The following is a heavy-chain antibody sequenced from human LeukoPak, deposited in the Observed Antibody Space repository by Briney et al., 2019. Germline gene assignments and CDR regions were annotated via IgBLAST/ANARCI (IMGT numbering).Heavy chain of an antibody. CDR1: VLTFEGYD. Sequence: VRGLSVSCGNSVLTFEGYDMRGVRPTQEKGLECVSGLRWYSGSRGYADSVMGRFTISRDNAKNSLYLQMNSLRAEDTSLYYCAKAPNYGDYVLQYYFDYWGQGTLVTVSS. D-gene: IGHD4-17*01. CDR3: AKAPNYGDYVLQYYFDY. V-gene: IGHV3-9*01. CDR2: LRWYSGSR. J-gene: IGHJ4*02.